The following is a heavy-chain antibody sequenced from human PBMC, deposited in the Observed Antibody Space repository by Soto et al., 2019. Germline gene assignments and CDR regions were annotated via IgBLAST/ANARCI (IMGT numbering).Heavy chain of an antibody. V-gene: IGHV3-73*02. CDR3: HNEVPSGWNYYYGMDV. CDR1: GFTFSGSA. Sequence: EVQLVESGGGLVQPGGSLKLSCAASGFTFSGSAMHWVRQASGKGLEWVGRIRSKANSYATAYAASVKGRFTISRDDSKNPAYLQMNSLKTEDTAVYYCHNEVPSGWNYYYGMDVWGQGTTVTVSS. CDR2: IRSKANSYAT. J-gene: IGHJ6*02. D-gene: IGHD6-19*01.